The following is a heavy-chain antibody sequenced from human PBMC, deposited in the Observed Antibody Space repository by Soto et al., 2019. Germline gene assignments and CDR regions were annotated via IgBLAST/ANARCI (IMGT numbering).Heavy chain of an antibody. V-gene: IGHV4-61*01. J-gene: IGHJ5*02. CDR2: IYNSGST. Sequence: SETLSLTCTVSGGSVSSGSYYWSWIRQPPGKGLEWIGYIYNSGSTNYNPSLKSRVTISVDTSKNQFSLKLSSVTAADTAVYYCARVFRTYCGGDCYSDWFDPWGQGTLVTVSS. CDR3: ARVFRTYCGGDCYSDWFDP. D-gene: IGHD2-21*01. CDR1: GGSVSSGSYY.